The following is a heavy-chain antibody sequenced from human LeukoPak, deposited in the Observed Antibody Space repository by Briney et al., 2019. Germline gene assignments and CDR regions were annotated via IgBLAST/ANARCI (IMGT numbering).Heavy chain of an antibody. Sequence: PSETLSLTCTVSSGSISTSNYYWGWIRQPPGKGLEWIGSIYHSGSTYYNPSLKSRVTISVDTSKNQVSLKLSSVTAADTALYYCARVWTDSGSYYDDRGAFDYWGQGTLVTVSS. CDR2: IYHSGST. CDR3: ARVWTDSGSYYDDRGAFDY. D-gene: IGHD1-26*01. V-gene: IGHV4-39*07. J-gene: IGHJ4*02. CDR1: SGSISTSNYY.